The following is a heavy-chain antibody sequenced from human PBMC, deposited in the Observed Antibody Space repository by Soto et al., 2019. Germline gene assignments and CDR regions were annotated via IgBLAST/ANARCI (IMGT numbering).Heavy chain of an antibody. V-gene: IGHV1-69*13. CDR3: ARDSISPTRGYYYYYGMDV. CDR1: GGTFSSYA. J-gene: IGHJ6*02. Sequence: AASVKVSCKASGGTFSSYAISWVRQAPGQGLEWMGGIIPIFGTANYAQKFQGRVTITADESTSTAYMELSSLRSEDTAVYYCARDSISPTRGYYYYYGMDVWGQGTTVTVSS. CDR2: IIPIFGTA. D-gene: IGHD2-15*01.